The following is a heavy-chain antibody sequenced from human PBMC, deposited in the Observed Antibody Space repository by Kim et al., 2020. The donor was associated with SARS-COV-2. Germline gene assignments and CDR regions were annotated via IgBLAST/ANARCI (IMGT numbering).Heavy chain of an antibody. CDR2: IRKDGYSE. V-gene: IGHV3-30*04. Sequence: GGSLRLSCAASGFTFSSYSLHWVRQAPGKGLEWVAVIRKDGYSEYQADSVKGRFTISRDNSENMLFLQMSGLRAEDTAVYYCARDSGNYCSDGNCYGPTYCFDFWGQGTLVTVSA. D-gene: IGHD2-15*01. CDR1: GFTFSSYS. CDR3: ARDSGNYCSDGNCYGPTYCFDF. J-gene: IGHJ4*02.